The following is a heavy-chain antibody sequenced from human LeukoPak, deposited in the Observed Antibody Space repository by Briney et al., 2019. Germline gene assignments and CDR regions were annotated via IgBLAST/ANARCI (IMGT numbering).Heavy chain of an antibody. V-gene: IGHV3-53*01. CDR3: ARVVVVAGTYWDAFDI. Sequence: GGSLRLPCAASGFTVSSNYMSWVRQAPGKGLEWVSVIYSGGSTYYADSVTGRFTISRDNSKNTLYLQMNSLRAEDTAVYYCARVVVVAGTYWDAFDILGQGTMVTVSS. J-gene: IGHJ3*02. CDR2: IYSGGST. D-gene: IGHD2-15*01. CDR1: GFTVSSNY.